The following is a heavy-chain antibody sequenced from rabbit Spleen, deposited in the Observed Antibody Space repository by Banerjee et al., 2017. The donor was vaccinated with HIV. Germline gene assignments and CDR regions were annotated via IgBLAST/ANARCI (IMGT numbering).Heavy chain of an antibody. Sequence: QEQLEESGRGLVKPEGSLTLSCKASGFSFSDRDVMCWVRQAPGKGLEWVACAYAGSSGSTYSATWAKGRFTISKSSSTTVTLQMTGLTAADTATYFCARDTGTSFSTYGMDLWGPGTLVTVS. D-gene: IGHD8-1*01. CDR3: ARDTGTSFSTYGMDL. CDR1: GFSFSDRDV. CDR2: AYAGSSGST. J-gene: IGHJ6*01. V-gene: IGHV1S45*01.